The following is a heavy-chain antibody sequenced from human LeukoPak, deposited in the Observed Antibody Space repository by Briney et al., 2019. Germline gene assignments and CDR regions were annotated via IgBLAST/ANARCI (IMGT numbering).Heavy chain of an antibody. CDR2: INQDGSEK. J-gene: IGHJ4*02. CDR3: ARDIVGPTD. CDR1: GFTFTNYW. D-gene: IGHD1-26*01. V-gene: IGHV3-7*01. Sequence: GGSLRLSCAASGFTFTNYWMSWVRQAPGKGLEWVANINQDGSEKYSVASVKGRFTISRDNAKNSLYLQMNNVRAEDTAVYYCARDIVGPTDWGQGTLVTVSS.